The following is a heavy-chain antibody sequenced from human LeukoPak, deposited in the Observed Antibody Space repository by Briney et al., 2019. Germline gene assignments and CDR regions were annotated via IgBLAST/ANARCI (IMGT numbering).Heavy chain of an antibody. CDR1: GFSFSNFG. J-gene: IGHJ3*01. CDR2: ISYDGSLK. Sequence: GGSLRLSCAASGFSFSNFGLHWVRQAPGKGLEWVAVISYDGSLKYYLDSVKGRFTMSRDSSKNTLYLQMDSLRVEDTAVYYCAKKNSFGSGAGDPLDVWGHGTSVTVSS. V-gene: IGHV3-30*18. D-gene: IGHD3-10*01. CDR3: AKKNSFGSGAGDPLDV.